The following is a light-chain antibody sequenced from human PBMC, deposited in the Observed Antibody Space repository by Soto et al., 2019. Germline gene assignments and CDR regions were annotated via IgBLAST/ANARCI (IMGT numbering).Light chain of an antibody. CDR1: QSISSW. CDR2: QTS. CDR3: QQYDTYPRT. J-gene: IGKJ1*01. Sequence: DIQMTQSPSTLSASVGDRITITCRASQSISSWLAWYQLKPGKAPKVLIYQTSILESGVPSSFRGSGSGTEFTLTISSLQPDDFATYYCQQYDTYPRTFGQGTKVEVK. V-gene: IGKV1-5*03.